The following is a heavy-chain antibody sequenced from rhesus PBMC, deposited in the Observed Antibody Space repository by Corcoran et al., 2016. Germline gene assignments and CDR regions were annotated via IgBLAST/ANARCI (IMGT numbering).Heavy chain of an antibody. Sequence: QVQLQESGPGLVKPSETLSLTCAVSGYSISSGYYWGWIRPPPGKGLEYIGYISGSSGVTYYNPSLKSRVTISKDTSKNQFSLKLSSVTAADTAVYYCARHVPAAGIFDYWGQGVLVTVSS. CDR2: ISGSSGVT. D-gene: IGHD6-25*01. CDR3: ARHVPAAGIFDY. CDR1: GYSISSGYY. V-gene: IGHV4-99*01. J-gene: IGHJ4*01.